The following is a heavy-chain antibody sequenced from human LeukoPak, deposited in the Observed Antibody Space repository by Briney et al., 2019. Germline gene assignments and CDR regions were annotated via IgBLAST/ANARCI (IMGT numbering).Heavy chain of an antibody. V-gene: IGHV3-33*01. D-gene: IGHD5-24*01. CDR3: VRGVGVSRFNYFDP. CDR2: IWYDASNK. J-gene: IGHJ5*02. Sequence: VQPGRSLTLSCAASGFTFSSFGMHWVRQAPGKGMEWLAVIWYDASNKYYADYVKGRFTISRDNSKNTMYLQMNSLRDDDTAVYYCVRGVGVSRFNYFDPWGQGALVTVS. CDR1: GFTFSSFG.